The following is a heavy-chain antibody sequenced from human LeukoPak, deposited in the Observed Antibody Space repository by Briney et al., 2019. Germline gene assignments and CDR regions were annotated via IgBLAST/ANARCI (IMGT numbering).Heavy chain of an antibody. Sequence: GASVKVSCKASGYTFTGYYMHWVRQAPGQGLEWMGWINPNSGGTNYAQKFQGRVTMTRDTSISTAYMELSRLRSDDTAVYYCARGGEKTKYYDILTGYYPDYYHYYMDVWGKGTTVTVSS. CDR3: ARGGEKTKYYDILTGYYPDYYHYYMDV. D-gene: IGHD3-9*01. CDR2: INPNSGGT. J-gene: IGHJ6*03. CDR1: GYTFTGYY. V-gene: IGHV1-2*02.